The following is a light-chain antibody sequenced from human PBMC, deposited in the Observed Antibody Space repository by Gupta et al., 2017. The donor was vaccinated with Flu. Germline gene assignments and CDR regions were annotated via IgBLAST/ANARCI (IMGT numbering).Light chain of an antibody. CDR3: TSYAKTNLLI. CDR2: EVD. J-gene: IGLJ2*01. V-gene: IGLV2-14*01. Sequence: QSALAQPASASGSPGQSVTLSCTGTNSDIGTYNYVSWYQHHPGKAPRLIIFEVDSRPAGIAKRFSGSKSGNTASLTITGLQADDEADYYCTSYAKTNLLIFGGGTKLTVL. CDR1: NSDIGTYNY.